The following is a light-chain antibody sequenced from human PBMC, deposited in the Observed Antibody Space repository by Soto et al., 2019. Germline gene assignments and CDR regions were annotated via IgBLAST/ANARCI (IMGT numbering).Light chain of an antibody. CDR3: QQYYRSSIT. V-gene: IGKV1-5*01. Sequence: DIQMTQSPSTLSASVGDRVTITCRASQSLNNYLAWYQQKPGKAPKLLIYDASTLERGVPSRFSDTGSGTEFTLTISSLQPDDFATYYRQQYYRSSITFGQGTRLEI. J-gene: IGKJ5*01. CDR2: DAS. CDR1: QSLNNY.